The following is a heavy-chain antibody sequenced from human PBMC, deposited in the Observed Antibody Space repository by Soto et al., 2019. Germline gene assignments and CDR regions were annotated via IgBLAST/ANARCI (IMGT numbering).Heavy chain of an antibody. V-gene: IGHV4-4*02. CDR2: ISQSGTT. J-gene: IGHJ6*02. CDR1: GASISSDNR. CDR3: AKKVPAALRLYYFFCLDV. Sequence: QVQLQESGPGLVKPSGTLSLTCAVSGASISSDNRWTWVRQPPGEGLEWIGEISQSGTTKYNPSLASRVTISVDKSKNQFSLRLTSMTAADTAVYYCAKKVPAALRLYYFFCLDVWGQGTTVTVSS. D-gene: IGHD2-15*01.